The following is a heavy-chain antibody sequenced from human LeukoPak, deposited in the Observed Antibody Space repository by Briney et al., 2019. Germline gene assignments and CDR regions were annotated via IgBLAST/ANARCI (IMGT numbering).Heavy chain of an antibody. D-gene: IGHD1/OR15-1a*01. CDR1: VYTFTVYY. J-gene: IGHJ3*01. CDR3: AREFRTTTWSFDAFDL. V-gene: IGHV1-2*02. CDR2: CTPTSGAT. Sequence: ASVKLSCNSSVYTFTVYYMHCVRRSPGQGLDWVGFCTPTSGATKCAQKFQGKVTLTRDTTNNTSYMEISRLRSDDTAVYYCAREFRTTTWSFDAFDLWGQGTMVTVSS.